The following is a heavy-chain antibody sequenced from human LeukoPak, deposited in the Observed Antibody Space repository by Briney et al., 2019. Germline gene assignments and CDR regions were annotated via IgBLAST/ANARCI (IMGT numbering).Heavy chain of an antibody. CDR1: GGSISSYY. Sequence: SETLSLTCTVSGGSISSYYWSWIRQPPGKGLEWIGYIYYSGSTNYNPSLKSRDTISVDTSKNQFSLKLSSVTAADTAVYCCARRGHYDFWSGDDAFDIWGQGTMVTVSS. J-gene: IGHJ3*02. CDR3: ARRGHYDFWSGDDAFDI. V-gene: IGHV4-59*08. CDR2: IYYSGST. D-gene: IGHD3-3*01.